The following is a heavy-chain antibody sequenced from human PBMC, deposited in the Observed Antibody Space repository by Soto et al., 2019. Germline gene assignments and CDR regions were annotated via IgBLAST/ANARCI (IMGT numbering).Heavy chain of an antibody. V-gene: IGHV4-59*08. J-gene: IGHJ3*02. D-gene: IGHD3-3*01. CDR2: IYYSGST. CDR1: VGSISSYY. Sequence: PSETLSLTCTVSVGSISSYYWSWIRQPPGKGLEWIGYIYYSGSTNYNPSLKSRVTISVDTSKNQFSLKLSSVTAADTAVYYCARRSLTIFGVAPHAFDIWGQGTMVTVSS. CDR3: ARRSLTIFGVAPHAFDI.